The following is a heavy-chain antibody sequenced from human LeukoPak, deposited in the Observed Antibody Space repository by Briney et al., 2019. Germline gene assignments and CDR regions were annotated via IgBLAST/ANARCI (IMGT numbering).Heavy chain of an antibody. Sequence: GGSLRLSCAASGFTFSSYAMHWVRQAPGKGLEWVSTISGSGGSTYYADSVKGRFTISRDNSKNTLYLQMNSLRAEDTAVYYCAKDPRSSFGVVHFDYWGQGTLVTVSS. CDR1: GFTFSSYA. D-gene: IGHD3-3*01. CDR3: AKDPRSSFGVVHFDY. V-gene: IGHV3-23*01. J-gene: IGHJ4*02. CDR2: ISGSGGST.